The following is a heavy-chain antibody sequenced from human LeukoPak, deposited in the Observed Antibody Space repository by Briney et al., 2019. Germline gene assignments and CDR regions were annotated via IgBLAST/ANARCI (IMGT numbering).Heavy chain of an antibody. D-gene: IGHD3-10*01. CDR2: IYYSGTT. Sequence: SETLSLTCTVSGGSFSSSTSYWGWIRQPPGKGLEWIGAIYYSGTTYYNPSLKSRVTISVDTSKNQFSLKLNSVTAADTAVYYCARDVRWYGSGSYFDYWGQGTLVTVSS. V-gene: IGHV4-39*07. J-gene: IGHJ4*02. CDR3: ARDVRWYGSGSYFDY. CDR1: GGSFSSSTSY.